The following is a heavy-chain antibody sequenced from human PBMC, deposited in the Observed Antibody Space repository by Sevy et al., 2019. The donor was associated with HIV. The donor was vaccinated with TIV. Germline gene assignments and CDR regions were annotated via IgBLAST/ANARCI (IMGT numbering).Heavy chain of an antibody. Sequence: GGSLRLSCAASGFTFSIYSMTWVRQAPGKGLEWVSSISSRSSYMYYADSVKGRFTISRDKSKNTLYLQMNSLSAEDTAFYYCARVPRYDEPYYFDYWSQGALVTVSS. D-gene: IGHD3-3*01. V-gene: IGHV3-21*04. J-gene: IGHJ4*02. CDR1: GFTFSIYS. CDR3: ARVPRYDEPYYFDY. CDR2: ISSRSSYM.